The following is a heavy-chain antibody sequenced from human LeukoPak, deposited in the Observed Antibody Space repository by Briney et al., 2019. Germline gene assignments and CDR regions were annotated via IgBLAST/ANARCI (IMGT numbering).Heavy chain of an antibody. J-gene: IGHJ4*02. Sequence: PGGSLRLSCTVSGFTFSSYAMSWVRQAPGMGLEWVSSISGSGGSTYYADSVKGRFTISRDNSKNTLSLQMNSLRAEDTAVYYCAKDLHTSHRCLPFDYWGQGTLVTVSS. D-gene: IGHD2-2*01. CDR1: GFTFSSYA. V-gene: IGHV3-23*01. CDR2: ISGSGGST. CDR3: AKDLHTSHRCLPFDY.